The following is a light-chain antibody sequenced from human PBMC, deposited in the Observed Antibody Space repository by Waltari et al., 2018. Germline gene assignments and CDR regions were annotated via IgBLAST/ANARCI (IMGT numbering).Light chain of an antibody. CDR3: QQYLYSLPEYS. CDR2: WAS. V-gene: IGKV4-1*01. CDR1: QSLLKGSTNKNY. J-gene: IGKJ2*01. Sequence: DAVMPQSPDSLAVSLRETATITCKSRQSLLKGSTNKNYLAWYQQKPGQPPKLLTYWASTREFGVPDRFSGSGSETDFTLTISDLQAEDVAVYYCQQYLYSLPEYSFGQGTKGEI.